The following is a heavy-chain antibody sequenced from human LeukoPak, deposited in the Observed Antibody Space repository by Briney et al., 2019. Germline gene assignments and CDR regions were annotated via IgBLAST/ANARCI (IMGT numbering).Heavy chain of an antibody. Sequence: PPGGSLRLSCAASGFTFSRCGMHWVRQAPGKGLEWVTTISFDGSNKYYADSVKGRFTISRDNSKNALYLQMNSLRAEDSALYYCAKDSSSTRSFDYWGQGTLVTVSS. D-gene: IGHD2-2*01. CDR3: AKDSSSTRSFDY. CDR1: GFTFSRCG. V-gene: IGHV3-30*18. J-gene: IGHJ4*02. CDR2: ISFDGSNK.